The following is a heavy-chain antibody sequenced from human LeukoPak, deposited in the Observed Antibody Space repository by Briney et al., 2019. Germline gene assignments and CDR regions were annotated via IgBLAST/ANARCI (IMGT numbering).Heavy chain of an antibody. CDR3: ARLSLWFGELLGAFDI. J-gene: IGHJ3*02. CDR1: GGSISSGSYC. Sequence: PSQTLSLTCTVSGGSISSGSYCWSWIRQPAGRGLEWIGRMCGSGRTNYNPSLKSRVTISVDTSKNQFSLRLSSVTAADTAVYYCARLSLWFGELLGAFDIWGQGTMVTVSS. CDR2: MCGSGRT. D-gene: IGHD3-10*01. V-gene: IGHV4-61*02.